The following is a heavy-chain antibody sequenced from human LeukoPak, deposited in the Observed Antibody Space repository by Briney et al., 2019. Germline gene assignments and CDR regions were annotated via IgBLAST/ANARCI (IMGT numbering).Heavy chain of an antibody. Sequence: GGSLRLSCAASGFTFDDYAMHWVRQAPGKGLEWVSGISWNSGSIGYADSVKGRFTTSRDNAKNSLYLQMNSLRAEDTALYYCAKGGTVAGPFDYWGQGTLVTVSS. CDR3: AKGGTVAGPFDY. CDR1: GFTFDDYA. CDR2: ISWNSGSI. V-gene: IGHV3-9*01. D-gene: IGHD6-19*01. J-gene: IGHJ4*02.